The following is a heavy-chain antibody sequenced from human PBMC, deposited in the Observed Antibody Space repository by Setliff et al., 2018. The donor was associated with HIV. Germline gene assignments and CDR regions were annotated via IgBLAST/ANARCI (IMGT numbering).Heavy chain of an antibody. CDR1: GGSITSSTFY. CDR2: IYHSGTT. D-gene: IGHD2-2*01. Sequence: SETLSLTCNVSGGSITSSTFYWAWIRQPPGEGLEWIGTIYHSGTTYHNPSLKSRVIISVDTSKNQILLRLSSVTAADTAVYYCARGHCSGTNCYGVDYYGMDVWGQGTTVTVSS. J-gene: IGHJ6*02. CDR3: ARGHCSGTNCYGVDYYGMDV. V-gene: IGHV4-39*01.